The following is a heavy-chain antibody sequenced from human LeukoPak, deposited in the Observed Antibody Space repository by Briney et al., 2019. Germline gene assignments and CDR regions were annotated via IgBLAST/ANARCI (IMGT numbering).Heavy chain of an antibody. D-gene: IGHD3-3*01. CDR2: INHSGST. CDR3: ASASPSSNVLRFLEWPDYYYYGMDV. J-gene: IGHJ6*02. Sequence: SETLSLTCAVYGGSFSGYYWSWIRQPPGKGLEWIGEINHSGSTNYNPSLKSRVTISVDTSKNQFSLKLSSVTAADTAVYYCASASPSSNVLRFLEWPDYYYYGMDVWGQGTTVTVSS. CDR1: GGSFSGYY. V-gene: IGHV4-34*01.